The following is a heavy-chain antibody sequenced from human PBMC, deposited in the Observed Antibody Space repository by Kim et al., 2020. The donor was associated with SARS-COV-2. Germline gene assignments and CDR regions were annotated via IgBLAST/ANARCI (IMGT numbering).Heavy chain of an antibody. CDR1: GFTFSSYS. CDR2: ISSSSSTI. D-gene: IGHD5-18*01. V-gene: IGHV3-48*02. Sequence: GGSLRLSCAASGFTFSSYSMNWVRQAPGKGLEWVSYISSSSSTIYYADSVKGRFTISRDNAKNSLYLQMNSLRDEDTAVYYCARGFVDTAMVTYFDYWGQGTLVTVSS. J-gene: IGHJ4*02. CDR3: ARGFVDTAMVTYFDY.